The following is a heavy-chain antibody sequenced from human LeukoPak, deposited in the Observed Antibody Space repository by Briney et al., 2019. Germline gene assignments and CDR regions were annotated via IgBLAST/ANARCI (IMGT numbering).Heavy chain of an antibody. CDR3: ARRGKTYGDSDY. CDR2: IYYSGST. D-gene: IGHD3-10*01. CDR1: GGSISNNRYY. Sequence: PSETLSLTCTVSGGSISNNRYYWGWVRQPPGKGLQWIGSIYYSGSTYYNPSLKSRVTMSVDTSKNQFSLKLSSVTAADTAVYFCARRGKTYGDSDYWGQGALVTVSS. J-gene: IGHJ4*02. V-gene: IGHV4-39*01.